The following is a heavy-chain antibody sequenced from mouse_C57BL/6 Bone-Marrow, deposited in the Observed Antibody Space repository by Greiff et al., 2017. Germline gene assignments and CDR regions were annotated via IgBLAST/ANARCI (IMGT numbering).Heavy chain of an antibody. CDR2: FYPGSGSI. D-gene: IGHD6-5*01. Sequence: QVQLKQSGAELVKPGASVKLSCKASGYTFTEYTIHWVKQRPGQGLAWIGRFYPGSGSIKYNEKFKDKATLTADKSSSTVYMELSRLTSEDSAVXVCARHEGPALRPRFAYWGQGTLVTVSA. J-gene: IGHJ3*01. CDR3: ARHEGPALRPRFAY. CDR1: GYTFTEYT. V-gene: IGHV1-62-2*01.